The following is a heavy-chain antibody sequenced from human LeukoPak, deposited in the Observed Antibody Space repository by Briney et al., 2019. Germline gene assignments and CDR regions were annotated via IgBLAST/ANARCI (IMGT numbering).Heavy chain of an antibody. V-gene: IGHV3-21*01. CDR2: ISSSSSYI. J-gene: IGHJ4*02. CDR1: GFTFSSYS. Sequence: GGSLRLSCAASGFTFSSYSMNWVRQAPGKGLEWVSSISSSSSYIYYADSVKGRFTISRDNAKNSLYLQMNSLRAEDTAVYYCARDRSSGWYFDYWGQGTLVTVSS. CDR3: ARDRSSGWYFDY. D-gene: IGHD6-19*01.